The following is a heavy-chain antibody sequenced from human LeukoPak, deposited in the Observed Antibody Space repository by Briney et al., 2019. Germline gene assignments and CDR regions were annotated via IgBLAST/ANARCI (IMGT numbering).Heavy chain of an antibody. CDR2: IYSCGST. J-gene: IGHJ4*02. CDR3: ARDSGSTIVPAAINYFDY. CDR1: GFTVSSNY. Sequence: GGSLRLSCAASGFTVSSNYMSWVRQAPGKGLEWVSVIYSCGSTYYADSVKGRFTISRDNSKNTLYLQMNSLRAEDTAVYYCARDSGSTIVPAAINYFDYWGQGTLVTVSS. V-gene: IGHV3-66*01. D-gene: IGHD2-2*02.